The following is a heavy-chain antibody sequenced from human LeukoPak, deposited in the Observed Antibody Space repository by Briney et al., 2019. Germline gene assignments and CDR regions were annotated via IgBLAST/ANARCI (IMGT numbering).Heavy chain of an antibody. J-gene: IGHJ4*02. D-gene: IGHD3-16*02. Sequence: ASVKLSCKASGYTFTSYGISWVRQAPGQGLEWMGWISAYNGNTNYAQKLQGRVTMTTDTSTSTAYTELRSLRSDDTAVYYCARDQAITFGGVIVNPYYFDYWGQGTLVTVSS. CDR2: ISAYNGNT. V-gene: IGHV1-18*01. CDR3: ARDQAITFGGVIVNPYYFDY. CDR1: GYTFTSYG.